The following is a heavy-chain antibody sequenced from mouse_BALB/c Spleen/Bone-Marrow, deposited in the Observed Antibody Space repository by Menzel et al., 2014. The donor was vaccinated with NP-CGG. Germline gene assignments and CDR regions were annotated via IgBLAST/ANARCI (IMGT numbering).Heavy chain of an antibody. J-gene: IGHJ3*01. CDR1: GFSLTSYG. CDR3: AREGSTMITTASAY. CDR2: IWAGGST. V-gene: IGHV2-9*02. D-gene: IGHD2-4*01. Sequence: ESGPGLVAPSQSLSITCTVSGFSLTSYGVHWVRQPPGKGLEWLGVIWAGGSTNYNSALMSRLSISKDNSKSQVFLKMNSLQTDDTAMYYCAREGSTMITTASAYWGQGTLVTVSA.